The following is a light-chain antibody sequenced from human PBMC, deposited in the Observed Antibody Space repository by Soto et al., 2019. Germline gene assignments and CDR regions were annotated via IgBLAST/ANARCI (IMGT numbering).Light chain of an antibody. CDR1: QSVSSY. Sequence: EIVLTQSPATLSLSPGERATLSCRASQSVSSYLAWYQQKPGQAPRLLIYDASNRATGIPARFSGSGSGTDFTLTFSSLEPEDFAVYYCQQRSNWRYTFGQGTKLEIK. CDR3: QQRSNWRYT. CDR2: DAS. J-gene: IGKJ2*01. V-gene: IGKV3-11*01.